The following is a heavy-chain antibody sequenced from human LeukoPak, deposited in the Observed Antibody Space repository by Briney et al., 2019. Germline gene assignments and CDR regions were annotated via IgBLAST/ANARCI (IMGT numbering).Heavy chain of an antibody. D-gene: IGHD2-15*01. CDR1: GYTFTSYD. Sequence: ASVKVSCKASGYTFTSYDINWVRQATGQGLEWMGWMNPNSGNTGYAQKFQGRVTMTRNTSISTAYMELSSLRSEDTAVYYCARDQTKYCSGGSCYFVVHGMDVWGQGTTVTVSS. J-gene: IGHJ6*02. V-gene: IGHV1-8*01. CDR3: ARDQTKYCSGGSCYFVVHGMDV. CDR2: MNPNSGNT.